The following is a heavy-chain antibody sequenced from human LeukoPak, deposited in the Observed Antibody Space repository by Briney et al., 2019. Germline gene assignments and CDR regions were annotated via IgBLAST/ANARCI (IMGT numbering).Heavy chain of an antibody. D-gene: IGHD1-14*01. CDR3: AKKRQDHPGPPYFDY. CDR2: ITASGGST. Sequence: QAGGSLRLSCAASGFTFTTYTMAWVRQAPGKGVEWVSVITASGGSTYYADSAKGRFSISRDNSKNTLFLQMNSVRADAAAVYYCAKKRQDHPGPPYFDYWGQGTLVTVSS. J-gene: IGHJ4*02. CDR1: GFTFTTYT. V-gene: IGHV3-23*01.